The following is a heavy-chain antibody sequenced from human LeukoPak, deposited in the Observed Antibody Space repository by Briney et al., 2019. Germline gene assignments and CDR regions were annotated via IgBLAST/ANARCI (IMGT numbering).Heavy chain of an antibody. Sequence: GGSLRLSCAASGFTFSSYWLHWVRQAPGKGLVWVSRIDNDGSDTIYADSVKGRFTISRDNAKSTLYLQMSSLKAEDTAVYYCARGGYHRGFDIWGQGTMVTVSS. V-gene: IGHV3-74*01. CDR3: ARGGYHRGFDI. D-gene: IGHD2-15*01. CDR1: GFTFSSYW. J-gene: IGHJ3*02. CDR2: IDNDGSDT.